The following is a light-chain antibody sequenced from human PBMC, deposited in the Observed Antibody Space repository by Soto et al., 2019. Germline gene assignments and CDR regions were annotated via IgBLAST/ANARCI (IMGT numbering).Light chain of an antibody. J-gene: IGLJ2*01. CDR3: SSQAVSSTLV. Sequence: HSALTQPASVSGSPGQSITISCTGTSSDIGGYNYVSWYQQHPGKAPKLMIYDVSNRPSGVSNRFSGSKSGNTASLTISGLQAEDEADYYCSSQAVSSTLVFGGGTQLTVL. CDR2: DVS. V-gene: IGLV2-14*01. CDR1: SSDIGGYNY.